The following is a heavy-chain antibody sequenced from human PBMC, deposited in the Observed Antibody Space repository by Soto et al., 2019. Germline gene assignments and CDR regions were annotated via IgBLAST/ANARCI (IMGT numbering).Heavy chain of an antibody. Sequence: QVQLQESGPGLVKPSETLSLTCTVSGGSISSYYWSWIRQPPGKGLEWFGYIYYSGSTNYNPSLKSRVIISVDTSKNHFSLKLSSVSAAGTAVYYCATRAADYDFWSGYYSYYYYMDVWGKGTTVTVSS. V-gene: IGHV4-59*08. CDR3: ATRAADYDFWSGYYSYYYYMDV. D-gene: IGHD3-3*01. J-gene: IGHJ6*03. CDR2: IYYSGST. CDR1: GGSISSYY.